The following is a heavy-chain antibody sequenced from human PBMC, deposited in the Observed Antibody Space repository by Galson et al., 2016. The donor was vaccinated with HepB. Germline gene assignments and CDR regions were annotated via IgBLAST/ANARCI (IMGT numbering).Heavy chain of an antibody. J-gene: IGHJ4*02. Sequence: LSLTCTVSGGSISSGGHYWSWIRQHPGKGLEWIAYIHYSGTTDYNPSLKSRVSISIDTSKNQFSLKLTSVTAADTAVYYGARQGLLSGYSTFDYWGQGTLVTVSS. CDR2: IHYSGTT. CDR1: GGSISSGGHY. D-gene: IGHD5-18*01. CDR3: ARQGLLSGYSTFDY. V-gene: IGHV4-31*03.